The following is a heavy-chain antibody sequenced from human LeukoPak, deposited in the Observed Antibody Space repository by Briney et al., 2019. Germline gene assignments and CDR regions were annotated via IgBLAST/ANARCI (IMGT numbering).Heavy chain of an antibody. V-gene: IGHV4-39*07. D-gene: IGHD6-13*01. J-gene: IGHJ4*02. CDR2: IYHSGST. Sequence: SETLSLTCTVSGGSISSSSYYWGWIRQPPGKGLECIGSIYHSGSTYYNPSLKSRVTISVDTSKNQFSLKLSSVTAADTAVYYCARSFSSWSPQSVVDYWGQGTLVTVSS. CDR1: GGSISSSSYY. CDR3: ARSFSSWSPQSVVDY.